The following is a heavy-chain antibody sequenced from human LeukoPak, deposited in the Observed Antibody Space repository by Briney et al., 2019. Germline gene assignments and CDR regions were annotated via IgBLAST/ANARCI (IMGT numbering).Heavy chain of an antibody. CDR1: GYTFTTYH. D-gene: IGHD3-10*01. CDR3: ARVVVRGVYYMDV. J-gene: IGHJ6*03. Sequence: ASXKVSCKASGYTFTTYHIHWVRQAPGQGLEWMGIINPSSGGTTYAQKFQGRVTMTRDTSTSTLYMELSSLRSEDTAVYYCARVVVRGVYYMDVWGKGTTVTVSS. V-gene: IGHV1-46*01. CDR2: INPSSGGT.